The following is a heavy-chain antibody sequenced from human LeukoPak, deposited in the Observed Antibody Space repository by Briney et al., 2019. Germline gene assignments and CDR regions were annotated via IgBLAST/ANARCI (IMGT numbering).Heavy chain of an antibody. V-gene: IGHV3-9*01. CDR3: AKDNQYYYDSSGYLFDY. CDR1: GFNFSIHW. CDR2: ISWNSGSI. J-gene: IGHJ4*02. Sequence: GGSLRLSCAASGFNFSIHWMTWVRQAPGKGLEWVSGISWNSGSIGYADSVKGRFTISRDNAKNSLYLQMNSLRAEDTALYYCAKDNQYYYDSSGYLFDYWGQGTLVTVSS. D-gene: IGHD3-22*01.